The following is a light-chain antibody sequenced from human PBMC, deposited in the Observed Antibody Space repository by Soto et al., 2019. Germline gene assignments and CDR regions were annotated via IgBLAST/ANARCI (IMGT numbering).Light chain of an antibody. CDR2: DVS. V-gene: IGLV2-14*01. CDR3: SSYTSSSTLV. CDR1: SSDVGGYNY. Sequence: HSALTQPASVSGSPRRAITISCTRTSSDVGGYNYVSWYQQHPGKAPKLMIYDVSNRPSGVSNRFSGSKSGNTASLTISGLQAEDEADYYCSSYTSSSTLVFGTGTKVTVL. J-gene: IGLJ1*01.